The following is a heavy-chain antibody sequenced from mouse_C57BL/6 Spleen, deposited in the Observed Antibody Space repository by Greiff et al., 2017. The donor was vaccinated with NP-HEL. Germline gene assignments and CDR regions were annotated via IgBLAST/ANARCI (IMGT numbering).Heavy chain of an antibody. V-gene: IGHV5-15*01. CDR3: ARGNYYGYDGGLAY. CDR1: GFTFSDYG. Sequence: EVQRVESGGGLVQPGGSLKLSCAASGFTFSDYGMAWVRQAPRKGPEWVAFISNLAYSIYYADTVTGRFTISRENAKNTLYLEMSSLRSEDTAMYYCARGNYYGYDGGLAYWGQGTLVTVSA. CDR2: ISNLAYSI. J-gene: IGHJ3*01. D-gene: IGHD2-2*01.